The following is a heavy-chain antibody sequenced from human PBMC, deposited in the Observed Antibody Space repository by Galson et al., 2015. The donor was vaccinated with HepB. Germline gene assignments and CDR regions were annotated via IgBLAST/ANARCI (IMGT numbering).Heavy chain of an antibody. V-gene: IGHV3-48*02. D-gene: IGHD3-10*01. CDR2: ISSSSSTI. CDR3: ARDPRLWFGERPPYYFDY. Sequence: SLRLSCAASGFTFSSYSMNWVRQAPGKGLEWVSYISSSSSTIYSADSVKGRFTISRDNAKNSLYLQMNSLRDEDTAVYYCARDPRLWFGERPPYYFDYWGQGTLVTVSS. J-gene: IGHJ4*02. CDR1: GFTFSSYS.